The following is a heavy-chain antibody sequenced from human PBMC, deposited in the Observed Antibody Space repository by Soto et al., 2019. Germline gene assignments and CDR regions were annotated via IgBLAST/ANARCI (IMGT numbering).Heavy chain of an antibody. CDR2: IYYNGST. J-gene: IGHJ6*02. CDR3: ARQSRSGQSPYSFYGVDV. CDR1: GGSISSDY. D-gene: IGHD3-10*01. V-gene: IGHV4-59*08. Sequence: QVQLQESGPGLVKPSETLSLTCSVSGGSISSDYWSWIRQPPGKGLEWIGYIYYNGSTNYHPSLKSRVSMSRDTTKNQFSLRVSSVTAADTAVYYCARQSRSGQSPYSFYGVDVWGQGTTVTVSS.